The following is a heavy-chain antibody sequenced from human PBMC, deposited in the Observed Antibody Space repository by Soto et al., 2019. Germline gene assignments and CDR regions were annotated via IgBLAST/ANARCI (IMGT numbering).Heavy chain of an antibody. Sequence: PGGTLSLTCAVSGFSFSSYSLYWVRQAPGKGLEWDSYISSSSTIYYADSVKGRFTFTRDNAKNSLYPQMNSLRDEDTAVYDYATSGSVSAFDFWGPGTMVTVSS. CDR3: ATSGSVSAFDF. CDR1: GFSFSSYS. J-gene: IGHJ4*02. CDR2: ISSSSTI. V-gene: IGHV3-48*02. D-gene: IGHD3-10*01.